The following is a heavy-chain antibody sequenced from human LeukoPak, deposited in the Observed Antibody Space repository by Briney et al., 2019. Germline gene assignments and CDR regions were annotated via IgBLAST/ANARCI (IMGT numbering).Heavy chain of an antibody. Sequence: SETLSLTCTVSGVSISSSNSYWGWIRQPPGKGLEWIGSIYYTGNTYYNASLKSRVTISIDTSKNQISLRLSSVTAADTAMYYCARQTGSGLFTLPGGQGTLVTVSS. D-gene: IGHD3/OR15-3a*01. V-gene: IGHV4-39*01. CDR2: IYYTGNT. J-gene: IGHJ4*02. CDR1: GVSISSSNSY. CDR3: ARQTGSGLFTLP.